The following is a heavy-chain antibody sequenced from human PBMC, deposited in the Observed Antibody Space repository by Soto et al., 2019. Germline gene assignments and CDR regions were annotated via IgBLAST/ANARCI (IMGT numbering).Heavy chain of an antibody. D-gene: IGHD1-7*01. Sequence: ASVKVSCKASGYTFTTYGISWVRQAPGQGLEWVGWISAYNDNTNYAQKLQGRVTMTTDTSTSTAYMELRGLRSDDTAVYYCARGPITGTKWFDPWGQGTLVTVSS. J-gene: IGHJ5*02. CDR1: GYTFTTYG. CDR2: ISAYNDNT. V-gene: IGHV1-18*01. CDR3: ARGPITGTKWFDP.